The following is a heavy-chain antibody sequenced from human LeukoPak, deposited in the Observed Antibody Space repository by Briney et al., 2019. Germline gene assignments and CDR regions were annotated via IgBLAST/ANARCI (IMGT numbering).Heavy chain of an antibody. Sequence: GGSLRLSCAASGFTFSTYAMSWVRQAPEKGLEWVSTINSGGGSTFYADSVKGRFTISRDNSKNTLYLQMNSLRAEDTAVYYCAKAPPPAAGEKYYYYGMDVWGQGTTVTVSS. J-gene: IGHJ6*02. CDR1: GFTFSTYA. CDR3: AKAPPPAAGEKYYYYGMDV. D-gene: IGHD6-13*01. V-gene: IGHV3-23*01. CDR2: INSGGGST.